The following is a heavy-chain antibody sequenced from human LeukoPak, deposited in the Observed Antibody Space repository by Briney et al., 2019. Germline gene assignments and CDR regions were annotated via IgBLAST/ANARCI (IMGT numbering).Heavy chain of an antibody. Sequence: SVKVSCKASGGAFSSYAISWVRQAPGQGLEWMGGIIPIFGTANYAQKFQGRVTITADESTSTAYMELSSLRSEDTAVYYCARARPTRNWFDPWGQGTLVTVSS. CDR1: GGAFSSYA. CDR3: ARARPTRNWFDP. CDR2: IIPIFGTA. J-gene: IGHJ5*02. V-gene: IGHV1-69*01.